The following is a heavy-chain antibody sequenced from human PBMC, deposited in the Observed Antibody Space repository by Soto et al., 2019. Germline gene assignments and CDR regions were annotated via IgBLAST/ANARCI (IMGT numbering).Heavy chain of an antibody. J-gene: IGHJ6*02. D-gene: IGHD3-22*01. V-gene: IGHV3-23*01. CDR3: VRSGPKRCCYYKHAGMDV. Sequence: EVKLLESGGGLIQPGGSLRLSCAASGFIFSSYAMNWVRQAPGKGPEWVSSINENGGDTYYAESMRGRFTMSRYNVKCVLSLQVDRMRPAVTVVYYCVRSGPKRCCYYKHAGMDVWGQGATVTNSS. CDR1: GFIFSSYA. CDR2: INENGGDT.